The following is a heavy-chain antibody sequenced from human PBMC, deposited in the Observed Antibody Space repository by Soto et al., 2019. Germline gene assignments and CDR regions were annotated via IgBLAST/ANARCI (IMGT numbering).Heavy chain of an antibody. V-gene: IGHV1-46*01. Sequence: AVKASCKASGYTITSYDMHWVLQAPGQGLEWMGIINPSGGSTSYAQKFQGRVTMTRDTSTSTVYMELSSLRSEDTAVYYCARVSLKRIVVAGSLQRGQLAYRAQRTPVIGSS. J-gene: IGHJ4*02. CDR2: INPSGGST. D-gene: IGHD6-19*01. CDR3: ARVSLKRIVVAGSLQRGQLAY. CDR1: GYTITSYD.